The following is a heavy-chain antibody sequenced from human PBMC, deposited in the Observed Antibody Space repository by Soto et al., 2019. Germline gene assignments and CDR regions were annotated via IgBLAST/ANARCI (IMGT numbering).Heavy chain of an antibody. CDR2: IYYSGST. Sequence: SETLSLTCTVSGGSVSSGSYYWSWIRQPPGKGLEWIGYIYYSGSTNYNPSLKSRVTISVDTSKNQFSLKLSSVTAAETAVYYCVKTTYYYYYGMDVWGQGTTVTVSS. V-gene: IGHV4-61*01. CDR3: VKTTYYYYYGMDV. J-gene: IGHJ6*02. CDR1: GGSVSSGSYY. D-gene: IGHD1-7*01.